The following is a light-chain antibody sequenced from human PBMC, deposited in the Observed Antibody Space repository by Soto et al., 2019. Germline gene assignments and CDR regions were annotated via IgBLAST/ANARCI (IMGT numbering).Light chain of an antibody. V-gene: IGLV2-11*01. CDR3: CSFAGSHTSPA. J-gene: IGLJ1*01. Sequence: QSALTQPRSVSGSPGQSVTISCTGTGGDVGGYNFVPWYQLHPGKAPKLMIYDVSKRPSGVPDRFAGSKSGNTASLTISGLQADDEADYYCCSFAGSHTSPAFGGGTKVTVL. CDR1: GGDVGGYNF. CDR2: DVS.